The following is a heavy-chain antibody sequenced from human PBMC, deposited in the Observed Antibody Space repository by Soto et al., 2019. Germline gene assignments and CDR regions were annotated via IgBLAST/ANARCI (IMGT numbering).Heavy chain of an antibody. CDR1: GFTFSDYY. CDR3: ARDPTYSSSPAGWFDP. CDR2: ISSSGSTI. Sequence: PGGSLRLSCAASGFTFSDYYMSWIRQAPGKGLEWVSYISSSGSTIYYADSVKGRFTISRDNAKNSLYLQMNSLRAEDTAVYYSARDPTYSSSPAGWFDPWGQGTLVTVS. D-gene: IGHD6-6*01. J-gene: IGHJ5*02. V-gene: IGHV3-11*01.